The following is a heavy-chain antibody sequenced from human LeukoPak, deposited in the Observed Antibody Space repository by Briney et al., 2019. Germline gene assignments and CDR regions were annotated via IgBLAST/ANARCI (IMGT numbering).Heavy chain of an antibody. J-gene: IGHJ6*02. V-gene: IGHV1-69*04. CDR1: VGTFSSYA. CDR3: AREGVPFPLTVMDV. Sequence: SVKISCKASVGTFSSYAISWVRQAPGQGLEWMGKIIPILGIANYAQKFQGRVTITADKSTSTAYMELSSLRSEDTAVYYCAREGVPFPLTVMDVWGQGTTVTVSS. CDR2: IIPILGIA. D-gene: IGHD3-3*02.